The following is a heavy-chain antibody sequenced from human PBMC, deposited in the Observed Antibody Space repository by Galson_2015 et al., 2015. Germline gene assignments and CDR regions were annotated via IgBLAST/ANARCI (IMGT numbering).Heavy chain of an antibody. CDR1: GFTFTSAY. J-gene: IGHJ4*02. D-gene: IGHD3-10*01. Sequence: SLRLSCAASGFTFTSAYMSWIRQAPGKGLEWVAQIKSKGAGGATDYAAPVRGRFTISRDDSTATIHLQMNSLQTEDTAVYYCCTVTGSTRQIDFWGQGALVTVSS. CDR3: CTVTGSTRQIDF. CDR2: IKSKGAGGAT. V-gene: IGHV3-15*01.